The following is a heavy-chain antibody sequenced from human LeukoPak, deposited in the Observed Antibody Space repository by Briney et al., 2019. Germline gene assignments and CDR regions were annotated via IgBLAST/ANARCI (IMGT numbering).Heavy chain of an antibody. CDR1: GFTFTSSA. J-gene: IGHJ4*02. CDR3: ASRGDYGDYGVDY. CDR2: IVVGSGNT. Sequence: ASVRVSCKASGFTFTSSAMQWVRQARGQRLEWIGWIVVGSGNTNYAQKFQERVTITRDMSTSTAYMELSSLRSEDTAVYYCASRGDYGDYGVDYWGQGTLVTVSS. V-gene: IGHV1-58*02. D-gene: IGHD4-17*01.